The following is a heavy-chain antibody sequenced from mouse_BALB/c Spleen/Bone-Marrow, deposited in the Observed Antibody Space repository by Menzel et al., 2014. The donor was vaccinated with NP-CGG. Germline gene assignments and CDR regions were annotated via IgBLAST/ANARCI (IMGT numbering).Heavy chain of an antibody. V-gene: IGHV4-1*02. D-gene: IGHD1-1*01. Sequence: DVMLVESGGGLVQPGGSLKLSCAASGFDFSRYWMSWVRQAPGKGLEWIGEINPDSSTINYTPSLKDKFVISRDNAKNTLYLQMSKVRSEDTALYYCARQGYYGRSDYWGQGTTLTVSS. CDR1: GFDFSRYW. J-gene: IGHJ2*01. CDR3: ARQGYYGRSDY. CDR2: INPDSSTI.